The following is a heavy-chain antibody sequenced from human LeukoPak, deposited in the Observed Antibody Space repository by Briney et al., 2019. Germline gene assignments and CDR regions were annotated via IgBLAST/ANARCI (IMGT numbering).Heavy chain of an antibody. V-gene: IGHV1-2*02. CDR3: ARDLGISGWYAPPLGYFDY. CDR2: INTKSGAT. D-gene: IGHD6-19*01. CDR1: GYTLTGYC. Sequence: ASVKVSCKASGYTLTGYCMHRVRQAPGQGLEWLGWINTKSGATNYVQNFQGRVTMTRDTSMSTTYMELKRLRSDDTAVYYCARDLGISGWYAPPLGYFDYWGQGTLLTVSS. J-gene: IGHJ4*02.